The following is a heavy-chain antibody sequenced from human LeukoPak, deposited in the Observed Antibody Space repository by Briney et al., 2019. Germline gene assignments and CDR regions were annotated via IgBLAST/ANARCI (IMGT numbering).Heavy chain of an antibody. CDR3: AKDRRIVVVPAAKDY. D-gene: IGHD2-2*01. CDR1: GFTFSNYA. V-gene: IGHV3-23*01. Sequence: GGSLRLSCAASGFTFSNYAMNWVRQAPGKGLEWVSAISGSGGSTYYADSVKGRFTISRDNSKNTLYLQMNSLRAEDTAVYYCAKDRRIVVVPAAKDYWGQGTLVTVSS. J-gene: IGHJ4*02. CDR2: ISGSGGST.